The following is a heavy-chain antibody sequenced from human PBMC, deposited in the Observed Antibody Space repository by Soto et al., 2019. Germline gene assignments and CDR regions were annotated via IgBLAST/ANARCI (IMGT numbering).Heavy chain of an antibody. CDR2: IAYDGSNK. Sequence: QVELVESGGGVVQPGRSLRLSCAASGFTFSSYAMHWVRQAPGKGLEWVAIIAYDGSNKYYTDSVKGRFTISRDKSKNTLYLQMNSLRAEDTAVYYCARAIQYYYSGMDVWGQGTTVTVSS. CDR3: ARAIQYYYSGMDV. CDR1: GFTFSSYA. D-gene: IGHD2-2*02. V-gene: IGHV3-30-3*01. J-gene: IGHJ6*02.